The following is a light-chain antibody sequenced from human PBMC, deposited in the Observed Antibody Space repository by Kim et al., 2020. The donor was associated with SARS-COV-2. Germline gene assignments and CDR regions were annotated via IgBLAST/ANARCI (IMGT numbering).Light chain of an antibody. V-gene: IGLV1-47*01. Sequence: GQRVTISCYGSNSNIGSNYVFWYQQLPGTAPKLLIYRNNQRPSGVPDRFSGSKSGTSASLAISGLRSEDEADYYCAAWDDSLSGRVFGGGTQLTVL. CDR3: AAWDDSLSGRV. CDR1: NSNIGSNY. CDR2: RNN. J-gene: IGLJ2*01.